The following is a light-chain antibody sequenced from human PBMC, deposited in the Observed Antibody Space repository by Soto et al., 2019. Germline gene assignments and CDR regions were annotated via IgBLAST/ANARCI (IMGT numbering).Light chain of an antibody. CDR2: DAS. CDR1: QSVSSY. V-gene: IGKV3-11*01. J-gene: IGKJ4*01. Sequence: EIVLTQSPATLSLSPGERATLSCRASQSVSSYLAWYQQKPGQAPRLLIYDASNRATGIPARFSGSGSGTDYYLTISSLEPEDFAIYYCQQRSKWPPVTFGGGTKVESK. CDR3: QQRSKWPPVT.